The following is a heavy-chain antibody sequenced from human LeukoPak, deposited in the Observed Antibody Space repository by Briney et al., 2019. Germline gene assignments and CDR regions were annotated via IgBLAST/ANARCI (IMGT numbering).Heavy chain of an antibody. CDR2: ISYDGSNK. D-gene: IGHD5-18*01. J-gene: IGHJ4*02. CDR1: GFTFSSYA. V-gene: IGHV3-30-3*01. CDR3: ARDHYSYGPDY. Sequence: GRSLRPSCAASGFTFSSYAMHWVRQAPGKGLEWVAVISYDGSNKYYADSVKGRFTISRDNSKNTLYLQMNSLRAEDTAVYYCARDHYSYGPDYWGQGTLVTVSS.